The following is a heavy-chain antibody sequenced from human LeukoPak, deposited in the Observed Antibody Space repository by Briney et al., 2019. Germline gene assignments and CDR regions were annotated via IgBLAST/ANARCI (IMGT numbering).Heavy chain of an antibody. Sequence: PGGSLRLSCAASGLTFSNYALSWVRQAPGKGLEWVSDISGSGGTTRYADSVKGRFTISRDNSKNTLYLQMNSLRAEDMALYYCAKGDGENYGDTNDAFDIWGQGTMVTVSS. CDR1: GLTFSNYA. D-gene: IGHD4-17*01. V-gene: IGHV3-23*01. J-gene: IGHJ3*02. CDR2: ISGSGGTT. CDR3: AKGDGENYGDTNDAFDI.